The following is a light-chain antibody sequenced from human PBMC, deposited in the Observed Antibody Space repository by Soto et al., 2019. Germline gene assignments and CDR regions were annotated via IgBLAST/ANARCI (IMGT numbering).Light chain of an antibody. J-gene: IGKJ3*01. CDR2: WAS. CDR3: QQHYTSPPT. Sequence: DIVMTQSPESLSVSLGETATINCKASQSVLYTSNNKNYFAWYQQKPGQPPKLIIYWASTRASGVPDRFSGGGSGTDFTLTISSLQAEDVAVYYCQQHYTSPPTFGPGTKVDFK. V-gene: IGKV4-1*01. CDR1: QSVLYTSNNKNY.